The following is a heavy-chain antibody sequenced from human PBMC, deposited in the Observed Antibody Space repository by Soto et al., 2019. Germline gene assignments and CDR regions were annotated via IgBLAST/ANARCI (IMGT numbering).Heavy chain of an antibody. CDR3: ARDRAVAVAGTLSDAFDI. CDR1: GGSISSYY. Sequence: SETLSLTCTVSGGSISSYYWSWIRQPPGKGLEWIGYIYYSGSTNYNPSLKSRVTISVDTSKNQFSLKLSSVTAADTAVYYCARDRAVAVAGTLSDAFDIWGQGTMVTVSS. CDR2: IYYSGST. J-gene: IGHJ3*02. V-gene: IGHV4-59*01. D-gene: IGHD6-19*01.